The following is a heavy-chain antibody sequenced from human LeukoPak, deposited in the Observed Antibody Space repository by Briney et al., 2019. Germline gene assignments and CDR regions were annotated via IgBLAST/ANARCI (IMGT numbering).Heavy chain of an antibody. J-gene: IGHJ4*02. CDR1: GFTFSSYA. CDR3: AKDVGVYGDYRFDY. D-gene: IGHD4-17*01. CDR2: ISGSGGST. Sequence: GGSLRLSCAASGFTFSSYAMSWVRQAPGKGLEWVSAISGSGGSTYYADSVKGRFTTSRDNSKNTLYLQMNSLRAEDTAVYYCAKDVGVYGDYRFDYWGQGTLVTVSS. V-gene: IGHV3-23*01.